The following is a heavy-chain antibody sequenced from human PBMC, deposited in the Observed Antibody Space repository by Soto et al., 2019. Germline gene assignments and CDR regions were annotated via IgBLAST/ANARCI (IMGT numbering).Heavy chain of an antibody. D-gene: IGHD3-16*01. V-gene: IGHV1-69*13. CDR3: ARGSDQLLVGLCFVA. CDR2: IIPMFGTP. Sequence: SLKVSCKAAGGAFTNYMFDWVRQAPGQGLEWMGRIIPMFGTPKYAQTFQDRVSISADVPTGTAYMELTNLRFDDTAVYYCARGSDQLLVGLCFVAWGAGNRVTVSS. J-gene: IGHJ1*01. CDR1: GGAFTNYM.